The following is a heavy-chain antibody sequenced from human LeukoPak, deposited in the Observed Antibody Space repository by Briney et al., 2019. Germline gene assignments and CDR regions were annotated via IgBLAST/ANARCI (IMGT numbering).Heavy chain of an antibody. V-gene: IGHV1-69*13. CDR3: ARSSRADSSGEIDY. Sequence: EAPVKVSCKASGGTFSSYAISWVRQAPGQGLEWMGGIIPIFGTANYAQKFQGRVTITADESTSTAYMELSSLRSEDTAVYYCARSSRADSSGEIDYWGQGTLVTVSS. J-gene: IGHJ4*02. CDR2: IIPIFGTA. D-gene: IGHD3-22*01. CDR1: GGTFSSYA.